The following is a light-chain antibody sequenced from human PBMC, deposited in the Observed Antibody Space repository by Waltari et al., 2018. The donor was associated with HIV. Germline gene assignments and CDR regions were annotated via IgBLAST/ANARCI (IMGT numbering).Light chain of an antibody. Sequence: QSVLTQPPSVSVAPGQKVTISCSRSSSNIGNDDVSWYQHVPGAAPRLLSYYDREPPAVIPARFSGSESGTAATLAITGLQTGDEADYYCGTWDRTLGGGVFGGGTKLTVL. CDR3: GTWDRTLGGGV. CDR2: YDR. J-gene: IGLJ3*02. V-gene: IGLV1-51*01. CDR1: SSNIGNDD.